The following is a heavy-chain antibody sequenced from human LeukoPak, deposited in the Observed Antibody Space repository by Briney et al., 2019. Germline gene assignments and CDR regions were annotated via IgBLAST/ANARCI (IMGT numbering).Heavy chain of an antibody. V-gene: IGHV3-74*01. D-gene: IGHD2-8*01. CDR3: TRDVWGDRDNYFDC. CDR2: ITADGSST. Sequence: EGSLRLSCAASGFTFSSYWMHWVRQAPGKGLVWVSRITADGSSTTYADSVKGRFTISRDNAKNTLYLQMNSLRAEDTAVYYCTRDVWGDRDNYFDCWGQGTLVTVSS. CDR1: GFTFSSYW. J-gene: IGHJ4*02.